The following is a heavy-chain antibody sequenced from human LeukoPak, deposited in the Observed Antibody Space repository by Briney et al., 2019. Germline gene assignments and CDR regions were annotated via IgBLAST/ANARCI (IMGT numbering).Heavy chain of an antibody. J-gene: IGHJ6*02. Sequence: SETLSLTCTVSGGSISSYYWSWIRQPPGKGLEWIGYIYYSGSTNYNPSLKSRVTISVDTSKNQFSLKLSSVTAADTAVYYCVRVYDSSGWYGRYYYYGMDVWGQGTTVTVSS. D-gene: IGHD6-19*01. V-gene: IGHV4-59*01. CDR1: GGSISSYY. CDR2: IYYSGST. CDR3: VRVYDSSGWYGRYYYYGMDV.